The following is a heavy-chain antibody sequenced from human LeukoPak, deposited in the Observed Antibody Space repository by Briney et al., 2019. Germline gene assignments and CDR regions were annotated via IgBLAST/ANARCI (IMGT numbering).Heavy chain of an antibody. CDR1: GDSISSYY. CDR3: ARGSGYCSGGSCYSSGPDY. V-gene: IGHV4-4*07. CDR2: IYYSGST. J-gene: IGHJ4*02. Sequence: MSSETLSLTCTVSGDSISSYYWTWIRQPAGKGLEWIGRIYYSGSTYYNPSLKSRVTISVDTSKNQFSLKLSSVTAADTAVYYCARGSGYCSGGSCYSSGPDYWGQGTLVTVSS. D-gene: IGHD2-15*01.